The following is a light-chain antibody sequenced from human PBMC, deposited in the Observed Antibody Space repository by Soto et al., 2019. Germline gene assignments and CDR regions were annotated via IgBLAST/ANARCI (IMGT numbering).Light chain of an antibody. Sequence: EIVLTQSPATLSLSPGERATLSCRASQGVSSYLAWYQQKPGQAPRLLINDASNGATGIPARFSGSGPGTDFTLTISSLEPEDFAVYYCQQRSNCLFTFGPGTKVDIK. CDR3: QQRSNCLFT. CDR1: QGVSSY. CDR2: DAS. J-gene: IGKJ3*01. V-gene: IGKV3D-11*01.